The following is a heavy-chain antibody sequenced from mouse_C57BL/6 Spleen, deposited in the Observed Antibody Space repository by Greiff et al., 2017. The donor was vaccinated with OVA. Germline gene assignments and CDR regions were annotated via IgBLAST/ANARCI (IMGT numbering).Heavy chain of an antibody. J-gene: IGHJ2*01. D-gene: IGHD1-1*01. CDR1: GYTFTSYW. CDR3: ARSGAYYGSSRDYFDY. V-gene: IGHV1-52*01. Sequence: QVQLKQPGAELVRPGSSVKLSCKASGYTFTSYWMHWVKQRPIQGLEWIGNIDPSDSETHYNQKFKDKATLTVDKSSSTAYMQLSSLTSEDSAVYYCARSGAYYGSSRDYFDYWGQGTTLTVSS. CDR2: IDPSDSET.